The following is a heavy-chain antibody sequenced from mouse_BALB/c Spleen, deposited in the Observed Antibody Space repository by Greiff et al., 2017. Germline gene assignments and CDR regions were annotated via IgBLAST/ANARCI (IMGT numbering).Heavy chain of an antibody. CDR3: AREEDGYPDY. J-gene: IGHJ2*01. CDR1: GYTFTSYW. Sequence: QVQLQQSGAELVKPGASVKLSCKASGYTFTSYWMHWVKQRPGQGLEWIGEINPSNGRTNYNEKFKSKATLTVDKSSSTAYMQLSSLTSEDSAVYYCAREEDGYPDYWGQGTTLTVSS. D-gene: IGHD2-3*01. CDR2: INPSNGRT. V-gene: IGHV1S81*02.